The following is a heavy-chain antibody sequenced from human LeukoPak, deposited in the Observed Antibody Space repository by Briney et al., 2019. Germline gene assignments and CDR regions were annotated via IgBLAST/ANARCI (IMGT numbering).Heavy chain of an antibody. V-gene: IGHV3-7*01. CDR2: IKQDGSEK. CDR3: ARDSSSGGLGRIAAAGSDFDY. D-gene: IGHD6-13*01. J-gene: IGHJ4*02. Sequence: GGSLRLSCAASGFTFSSYWMSWVRQAPGKGLEWVANIKQDGSEKYYVDSVKGRFTISRDNAKHSLYLQMNSLRAEDTAVYYCARDSSSGGLGRIAAAGSDFDYWGQGTLVTVSS. CDR1: GFTFSSYW.